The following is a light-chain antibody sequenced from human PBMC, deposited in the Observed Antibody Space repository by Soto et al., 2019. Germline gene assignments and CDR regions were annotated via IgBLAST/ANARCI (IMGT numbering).Light chain of an antibody. V-gene: IGKV3-15*01. CDR2: GAS. CDR3: QQYNTWPPRYT. CDR1: QSVGSY. J-gene: IGKJ2*01. Sequence: EIVMTQSPATLSVSPGGRATLSCRGSQSVGSYLAWYQQRPGQPPRLLIYGASTRATGIPARFSGSGSGTEFSLTISSLQSEDFAVYYCQQYNTWPPRYTFGPGTKLEIK.